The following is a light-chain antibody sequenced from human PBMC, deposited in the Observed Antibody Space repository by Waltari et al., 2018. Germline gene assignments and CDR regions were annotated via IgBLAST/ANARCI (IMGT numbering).Light chain of an antibody. CDR3: SSYTSTSSYV. V-gene: IGLV2-14*01. J-gene: IGLJ1*01. Sequence: QSALTQPASVSGSPGQSITISCTGTSSDVGGYNFVSWYQQHPGKAPKLIIDDVTGRPSGVSHRFSGSKSGNTASLTISGLQAEDEADYYCSSYTSTSSYVFGAETKVTVL. CDR2: DVT. CDR1: SSDVGGYNF.